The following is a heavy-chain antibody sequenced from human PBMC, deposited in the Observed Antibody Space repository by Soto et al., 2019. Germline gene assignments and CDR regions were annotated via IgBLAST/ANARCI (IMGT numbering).Heavy chain of an antibody. V-gene: IGHV4-59*01. D-gene: IGHD3-9*01. CDR3: ARGSYYDILTGTNWFDP. CDR2: IYYSGST. CDR1: GGSISSYY. Sequence: SETLSLTCTVSGGSISSYYWSWIRQPPGKGLEWIGYIYYSGSTNYNPSLKSRVTISVDTSKNQFSLKLSSVTAADTAVYYCARGSYYDILTGTNWFDPWGQGTLVTVSS. J-gene: IGHJ5*02.